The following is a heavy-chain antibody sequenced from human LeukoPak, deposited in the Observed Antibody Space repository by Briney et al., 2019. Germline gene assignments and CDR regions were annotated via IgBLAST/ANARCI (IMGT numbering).Heavy chain of an antibody. Sequence: SETLSLTCIVSGGSISSYYWSWIRQPPGKGLEWIGYIYYSGSTNYNPSLKSRVTISVDTSKNQFSLKLSSVTAADTAVYYCARGGYCSSTSCLGYFDYWGQGTLVTVSS. V-gene: IGHV4-59*01. J-gene: IGHJ4*02. CDR3: ARGGYCSSTSCLGYFDY. D-gene: IGHD2-2*01. CDR2: IYYSGST. CDR1: GGSISSYY.